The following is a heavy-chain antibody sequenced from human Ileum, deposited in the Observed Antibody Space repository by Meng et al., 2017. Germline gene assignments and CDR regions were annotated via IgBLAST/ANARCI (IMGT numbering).Heavy chain of an antibody. Sequence: SCAASGFTFSSYAMSWVRQAPGKGLEWVSGINSGGGGTYYADSVKGRFTISRDNTRNTLYLLMNSLKAEDTAVYYCAKQPMGIRPPEYWGQGTQVTVS. CDR1: GFTFSSYA. CDR2: INSGGGGT. V-gene: IGHV3-23*01. CDR3: AKQPMGIRPPEY. D-gene: IGHD1-26*01. J-gene: IGHJ4*02.